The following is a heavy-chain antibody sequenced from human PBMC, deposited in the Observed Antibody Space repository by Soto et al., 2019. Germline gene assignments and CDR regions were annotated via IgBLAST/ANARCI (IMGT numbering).Heavy chain of an antibody. CDR1: GGSISSSSYY. CDR2: IYYSGST. J-gene: IGHJ5*02. V-gene: IGHV4-39*01. Sequence: QLQLQESGPGLVKPSETLSLTCTVSGGSISSSSYYWGWIRQPPGKGLEWIGSIYYSGSTYYNPSLKSRVTISVDTSKNQFSLKLSSVTAADTAEYYCARHGFSSAAGTGVWFDPWGQGTLVTVSS. D-gene: IGHD6-13*01. CDR3: ARHGFSSAAGTGVWFDP.